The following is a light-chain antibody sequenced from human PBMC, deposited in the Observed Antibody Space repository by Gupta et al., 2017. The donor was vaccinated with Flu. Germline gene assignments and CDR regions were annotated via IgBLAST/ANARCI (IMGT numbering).Light chain of an antibody. CDR2: GAS. CDR3: HQDCGSIT. CDR1: QSVSSDY. Sequence: PDTLSLSPGERATLSCRASQSVSSDYLEWEQQKPDQTPRLIIFGASNRAKGNTDRFSGSGEEKDFTLTSSRREDEACAVYYGHQDCGSITFGQGTKLEIK. J-gene: IGKJ2*01. V-gene: IGKV3-20*01.